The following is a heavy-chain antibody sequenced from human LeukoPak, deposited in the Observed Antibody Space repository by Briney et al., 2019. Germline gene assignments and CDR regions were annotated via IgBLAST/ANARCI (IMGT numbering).Heavy chain of an antibody. CDR1: EFAFSTYN. CDR2: ISTGSSTT. J-gene: IGHJ4*02. D-gene: IGHD4-23*01. CDR3: ARVAAGYSVNYFDY. V-gene: IGHV3-48*02. Sequence: GGSLRLSCAASEFAFSTYNMNWVRQAPGKGLEWVSYISTGSSTTYYADPVKGRFTISRDNVGNSLYLQMNSLRDEDTAVYYCARVAAGYSVNYFDYWGQGTLVTVSS.